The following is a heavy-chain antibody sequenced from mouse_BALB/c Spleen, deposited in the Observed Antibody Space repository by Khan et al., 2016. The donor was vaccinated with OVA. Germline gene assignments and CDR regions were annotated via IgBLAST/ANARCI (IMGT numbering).Heavy chain of an antibody. CDR1: GFTFSTYA. D-gene: IGHD1-1*01. Sequence: EVELVESGGDLVKPGGSLKLSCAASGFTFSTYAMSWVRQTPDKRLEWVATISTSGDYIYYPDSVKGRFTISRDNVKNTLYLPMSSLRSEDTAMYYCARHNYGPFAYWGQGTLVTVSA. J-gene: IGHJ3*01. CDR2: ISTSGDYI. CDR3: ARHNYGPFAY. V-gene: IGHV5-6*01.